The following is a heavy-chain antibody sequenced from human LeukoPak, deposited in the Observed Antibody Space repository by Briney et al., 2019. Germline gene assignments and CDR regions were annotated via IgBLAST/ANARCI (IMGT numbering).Heavy chain of an antibody. CDR1: GFTFSSYA. Sequence: AGSLRLSCAASGFTFSSYAMSWVRPAPGNGLEWVSAISGSGGSTYYADSVKGRFTISRDNSKNTRYLQMNSLRAEDTAVYYCAKDPGEGELQRDGYWGQGTLVTVSS. CDR2: ISGSGGST. CDR3: AKDPGEGELQRDGY. V-gene: IGHV3-23*01. D-gene: IGHD1-26*01. J-gene: IGHJ4*02.